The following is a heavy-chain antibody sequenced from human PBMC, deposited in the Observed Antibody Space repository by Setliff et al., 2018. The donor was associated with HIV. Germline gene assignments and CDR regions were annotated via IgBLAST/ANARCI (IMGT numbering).Heavy chain of an antibody. CDR1: GGSISSYF. Sequence: NPSETLSLTCTVSGGSISSYFWSWIRQPPGRGLEWIGAIHHSGNTYYNPSLKSRVTISVDTSKNLFSLKVNSVTAADTAVYYCARHDITLVRGLVWGQGTTVTVSS. CDR2: IHHSGNT. J-gene: IGHJ6*02. V-gene: IGHV4-59*08. D-gene: IGHD3-10*01. CDR3: ARHDITLVRGLV.